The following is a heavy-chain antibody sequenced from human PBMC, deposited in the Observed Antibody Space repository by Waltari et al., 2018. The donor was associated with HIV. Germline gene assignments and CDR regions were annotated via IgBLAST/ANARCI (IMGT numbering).Heavy chain of an antibody. CDR2: INPNSGGT. V-gene: IGHV1-2*06. J-gene: IGHJ4*02. Sequence: QVQLVQSGAEVKKPGASVKVSCKASGYTFTGYYMHWVRQAPGQGLEWMGRINPNSGGTNYAQKFQGRVTMTRDTSISTAYMGLGRLRSDDTAVYYCARSEIVVVVAATVDFDYWGQGTLVTVSS. CDR3: ARSEIVVVVAATVDFDY. D-gene: IGHD2-15*01. CDR1: GYTFTGYY.